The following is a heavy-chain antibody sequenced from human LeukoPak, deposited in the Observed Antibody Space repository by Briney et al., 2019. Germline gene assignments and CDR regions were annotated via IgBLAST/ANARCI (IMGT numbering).Heavy chain of an antibody. Sequence: GGSLRLSCAASGFTFSSYSMNWVRQAPGKGLEWVSSISSSSSYIYYADSVKGRSIISRDNAKNSLYLQMNSLRAEDTAVYYCARAPRYGDYAMDWGQGTLVTVSS. CDR1: GFTFSSYS. J-gene: IGHJ4*02. CDR3: ARAPRYGDYAMD. D-gene: IGHD4-17*01. V-gene: IGHV3-21*01. CDR2: ISSSSSYI.